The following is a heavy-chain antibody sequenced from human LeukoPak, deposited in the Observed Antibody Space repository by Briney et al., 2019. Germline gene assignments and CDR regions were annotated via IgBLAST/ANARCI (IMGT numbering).Heavy chain of an antibody. CDR3: ARVLDYGGNWYYYYGMDV. CDR1: GFTVSSNY. D-gene: IGHD4-23*01. V-gene: IGHV3-53*01. CDR2: IYSGGST. Sequence: GGSLRLSCAASGFTVSSNYMSWVRQAPGKGLEWVSVIYSGGSTYYADSVKGRFTISRENAKNSLYLQMNSLRAEDTAVYYCARVLDYGGNWYYYYGMDVWGQGTTVTVSS. J-gene: IGHJ6*02.